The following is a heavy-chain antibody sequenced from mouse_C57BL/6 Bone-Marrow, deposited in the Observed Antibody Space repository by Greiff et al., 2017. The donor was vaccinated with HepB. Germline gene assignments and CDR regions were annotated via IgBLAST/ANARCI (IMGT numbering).Heavy chain of an antibody. Sequence: VKLQESGPGLVKPSQSLFLTCSITGFPITSGYYWIWIRQSPGKPLEWMGYITHSGETFYNPSLQSPISITRETSKNQFFLQLNSVTTEDTAMYYCAGDLYGYQYFDYWGQGTTLTVSS. CDR2: ITHSGET. J-gene: IGHJ2*01. CDR3: AGDLYGYQYFDY. CDR1: GFPITSGYY. V-gene: IGHV12-3*01. D-gene: IGHD2-2*01.